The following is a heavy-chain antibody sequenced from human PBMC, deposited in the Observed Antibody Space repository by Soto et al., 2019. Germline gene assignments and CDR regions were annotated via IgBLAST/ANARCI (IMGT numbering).Heavy chain of an antibody. Sequence: SETLSLTCTVSGGSISSYYWSWIRQPPGKGLEWIGYIYYSGSTNYNPSLKSRVTISVDTSKNQFSLKLSSVTAADTAVYYCARASCSGGSCYPIDYWGQGTMVTVSS. CDR1: GGSISSYY. CDR2: IYYSGST. D-gene: IGHD2-15*01. J-gene: IGHJ4*02. V-gene: IGHV4-59*01. CDR3: ARASCSGGSCYPIDY.